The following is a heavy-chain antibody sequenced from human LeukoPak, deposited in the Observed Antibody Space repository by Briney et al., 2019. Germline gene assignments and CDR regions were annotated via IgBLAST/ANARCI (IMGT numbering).Heavy chain of an antibody. J-gene: IGHJ4*02. CDR1: GYSISSGYY. V-gene: IGHV4-38-2*02. CDR3: ARGSSSSTRAPFDY. D-gene: IGHD6-6*01. CDR2: IYHSGST. Sequence: SETLSLTCTVSGYSISSGYYWGGSRQPPGEGLGGIGMIYHSGSTYYNPSLKSRVTISVDTSKNQFSLKLSSVTAADTAVYYCARGSSSSTRAPFDYWGQGTLVTVSS.